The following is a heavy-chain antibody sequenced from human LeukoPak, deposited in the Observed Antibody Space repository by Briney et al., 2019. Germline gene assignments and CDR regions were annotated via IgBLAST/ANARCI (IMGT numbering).Heavy chain of an antibody. CDR1: VGSIISSDYY. CDR3: ARQGLIVMAGEGDFDY. J-gene: IGHJ4*02. D-gene: IGHD5-24*01. Sequence: SGTLSLTCTVSVGSIISSDYYWAWIRPPPARSLEWIGSIYYSGNTHYNPSLKSRATISVDTSKNQYSLKLSSVTAADTAVYYCARQGLIVMAGEGDFDYWGQGTLVTVSS. V-gene: IGHV4-39*01. CDR2: IYYSGNT.